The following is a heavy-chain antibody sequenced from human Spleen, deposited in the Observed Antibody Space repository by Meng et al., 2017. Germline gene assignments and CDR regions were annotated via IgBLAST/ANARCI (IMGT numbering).Heavy chain of an antibody. V-gene: IGHV1-2*05. CDR3: AKGTPGRRYAEN. CDR2: INPYSGGT. Sequence: QVRPVQSGAEVKKPGASVKASCSAAGYTFVDDYIVWVLQAPGQGLEWVAQINPYSGGTNSAQKFQGRVTVTADRPTATAYMELRNLRSDDTGVYYCAKGTPGRRYAENWGQGTLVTVSS. D-gene: IGHD3-10*01. J-gene: IGHJ4*02. CDR1: GYTFVDDY.